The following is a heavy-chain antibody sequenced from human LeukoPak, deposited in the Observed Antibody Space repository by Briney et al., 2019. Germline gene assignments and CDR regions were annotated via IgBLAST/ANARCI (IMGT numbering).Heavy chain of an antibody. CDR3: ARLPRIAVAGTLVDY. Sequence: SETLSLTCAVYGGSFSGYYWSWIRQPPGKGLEWIGYIYYSGSTNYNPSLKSRVTISVDTSKNQFSLKLSSVTAADTAVYYCARLPRIAVAGTLVDYWGQGTLVTVSS. D-gene: IGHD6-19*01. CDR2: IYYSGST. CDR1: GGSFSGYY. J-gene: IGHJ4*02. V-gene: IGHV4-59*12.